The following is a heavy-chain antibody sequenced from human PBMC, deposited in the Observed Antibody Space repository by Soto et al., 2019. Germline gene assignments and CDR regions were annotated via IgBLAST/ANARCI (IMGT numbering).Heavy chain of an antibody. V-gene: IGHV3-30-3*01. CDR3: ARDKSSAFDI. CDR2: ISYDGGIK. Sequence: PGGSLRLSCAASGFVFSSDWMHWVRQAPGKGLEWVALISYDGGIKYYADSVKGRFTLSRDNSKNTLYLQMNNLRAEDTALYYCARDKSSAFDIWGQGTMVTVSS. CDR1: GFVFSSDW. J-gene: IGHJ3*02.